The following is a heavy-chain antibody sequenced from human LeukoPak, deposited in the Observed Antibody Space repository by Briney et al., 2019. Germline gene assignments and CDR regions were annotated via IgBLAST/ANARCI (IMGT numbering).Heavy chain of an antibody. CDR3: ARGGTARPDY. CDR1: GFTFSNYG. D-gene: IGHD6-6*01. CDR2: ISSGRPTT. V-gene: IGHV3-48*04. Sequence: GGSLRLSCAASGFTFSNYGMNWVRQAPGSGLQWVSYISSGRPTTNYAASVRGRFTVSRDNAKSSLYLQMTNLRVDDTGVYYCARGGTARPDYWGQGTLVTVSS. J-gene: IGHJ4*02.